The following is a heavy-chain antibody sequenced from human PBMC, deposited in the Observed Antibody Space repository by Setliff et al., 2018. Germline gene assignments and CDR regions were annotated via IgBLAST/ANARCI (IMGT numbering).Heavy chain of an antibody. D-gene: IGHD2-21*02. CDR1: GGSISSGSYY. J-gene: IGHJ4*02. V-gene: IGHV4-61*02. CDR2: MYTSGSA. CDR3: ARDLGHGGDSDY. Sequence: SETLSLTCTVSGGSISSGSYYWNWIRQPAGKGLEWIGRMYTSGSANYNPSLRSRVTISLDTSKNQVSLKLSSVTATDTAVYYCARDLGHGGDSDYWGQGTLVTVSS.